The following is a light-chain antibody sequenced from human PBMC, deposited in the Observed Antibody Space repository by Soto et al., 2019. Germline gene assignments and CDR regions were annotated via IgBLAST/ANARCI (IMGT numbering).Light chain of an antibody. Sequence: EIVLTQSPATLSLSPGERATLSCRASQSVSSYLVWYQQKPGQAPRLLIYDAFKRATGIPARFSGSGSGTDFTLTISSLEPEDFAVYYCQQRSDWITFGQGTRLEIK. CDR2: DAF. CDR1: QSVSSY. V-gene: IGKV3-11*01. CDR3: QQRSDWIT. J-gene: IGKJ5*01.